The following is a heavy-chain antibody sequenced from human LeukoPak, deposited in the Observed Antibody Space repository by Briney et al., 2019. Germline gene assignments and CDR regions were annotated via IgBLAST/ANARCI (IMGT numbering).Heavy chain of an antibody. D-gene: IGHD6-13*01. J-gene: IGHJ6*02. V-gene: IGHV1-69*13. CDR3: ARDPLGEAASAGIRHFYYGMDV. CDR1: GGTFSSYA. CDR2: IIPIFGTV. Sequence: GASVKVSCKASGGTFSSYAISWVRQAPGQGLEWMGLIIPIFGTVNYAQKFQGRVTITADESASTAYMELSSLRSEDTAVYYCARDPLGEAASAGIRHFYYGMDVWGQGATVTVSS.